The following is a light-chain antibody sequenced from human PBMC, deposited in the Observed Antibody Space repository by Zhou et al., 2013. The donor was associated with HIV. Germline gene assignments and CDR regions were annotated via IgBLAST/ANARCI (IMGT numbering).Light chain of an antibody. J-gene: IGKJ2*01. Sequence: DIQMTQSPSTLSASVGDRVTITCRASQSISNWLAWYQQKPGEAPKLLIYKASSLKTGVPSRFSGSGSGTEFTLTITSLQPDDFATYYCQQYNSYPGTFGPGDQAGDQT. CDR3: QQYNSYPGT. V-gene: IGKV1-5*03. CDR2: KAS. CDR1: QSISNW.